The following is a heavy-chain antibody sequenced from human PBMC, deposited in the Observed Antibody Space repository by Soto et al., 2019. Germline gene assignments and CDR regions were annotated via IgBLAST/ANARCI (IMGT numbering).Heavy chain of an antibody. D-gene: IGHD3-9*01. J-gene: IGHJ3*02. CDR2: IYQNGGT. V-gene: IGHV4-4*02. CDR3: ASPWGSFLTGRADALDI. Sequence: QVQLQESGPGLVKPSGTLSLTCAVSGGSISSSTWWSWVRQPPGKGLEWIGEIYQNGGTNYSPSLRSXXXLXXXXXXXXXXXRLNSVTAADTAVYYCASPWGSFLTGRADALDIWGQGTMVTVSS. CDR1: GGSISSSTW.